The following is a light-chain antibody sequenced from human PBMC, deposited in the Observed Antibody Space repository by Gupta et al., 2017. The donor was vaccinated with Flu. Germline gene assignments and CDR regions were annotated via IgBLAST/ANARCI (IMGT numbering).Light chain of an antibody. V-gene: IGKV3-20*01. CDR2: GAS. CDR3: QQYGSSPWT. J-gene: IGKJ1*01. CDR1: QSVSNY. Sequence: EIVLTQSPGTLSLSPGERATLSCRASQSVSNYLAWYQQKPGQAPRLLIYGASSRATGIPDSFSGSGSGTDFTLTITRLEPADFAVYYCQQYGSSPWTFGQGTKVEIK.